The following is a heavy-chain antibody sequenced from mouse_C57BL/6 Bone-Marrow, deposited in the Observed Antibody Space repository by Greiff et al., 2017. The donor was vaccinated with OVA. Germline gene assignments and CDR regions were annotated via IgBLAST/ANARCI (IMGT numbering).Heavy chain of an antibody. Sequence: VQLQQSGPELVKPGDSVKISCKASGYSFTGYFMNWVMQGHGKSLEWIGRINPYNGDTFYNQKFKGKATLTVDKSSSTAHMELRSLTSEDSAVYYCARGDYYGSSSYWGQGTLVTVSA. J-gene: IGHJ3*01. D-gene: IGHD1-1*01. CDR2: INPYNGDT. CDR3: ARGDYYGSSSY. CDR1: GYSFTGYF. V-gene: IGHV1-20*01.